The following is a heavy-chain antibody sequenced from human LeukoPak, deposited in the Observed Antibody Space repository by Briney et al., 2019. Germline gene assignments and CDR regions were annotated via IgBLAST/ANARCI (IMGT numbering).Heavy chain of an antibody. D-gene: IGHD4-23*01. CDR1: GGSISSGSYY. CDR3: AKIWSAWPMTTVVTGGWFDP. Sequence: SETLSLTCTVSGGSISSGSYYWSWIRQPAGKGLEWIGRIYTSGSTNYNPSLKSRVTISVDTSKNQFSLKLSSVTAADTAVYYCAKIWSAWPMTTVVTGGWFDPWGQGTLVTVSS. J-gene: IGHJ5*02. V-gene: IGHV4-61*02. CDR2: IYTSGST.